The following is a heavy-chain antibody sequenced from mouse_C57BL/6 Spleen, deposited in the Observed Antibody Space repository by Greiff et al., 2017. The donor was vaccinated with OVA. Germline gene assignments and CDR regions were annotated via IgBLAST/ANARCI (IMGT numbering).Heavy chain of an antibody. J-gene: IGHJ2*01. D-gene: IGHD4-1*01. CDR1: GYSITSGYY. V-gene: IGHV3-6*01. Sequence: EVQRVESGPGLVKPSQSLSLTCSVTGYSITSGYYWNWIRQFPGNKLEWMGYISYDGSNNYNPSLKNRISITRDTSKNQFFLKLNSVTTEDTATYYCAREGGTLFDYWGQGTTLTVSS. CDR2: ISYDGSN. CDR3: AREGGTLFDY.